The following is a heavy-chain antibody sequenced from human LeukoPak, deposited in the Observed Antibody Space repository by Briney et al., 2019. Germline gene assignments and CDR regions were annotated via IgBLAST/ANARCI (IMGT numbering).Heavy chain of an antibody. CDR1: GFTFSSYG. D-gene: IGHD3-22*01. CDR3: ARIDKSNGYYGLFDY. Sequence: PGRSLRLSCAASGFTFSSYGMHWVRQAPGKGLEWVAVISYDGSNKYYADSVKGRFTISRDNSKNTLYVQMNSLRAEDTAVYYCARIDKSNGYYGLFDYWGQGILVTVSS. V-gene: IGHV3-30*03. CDR2: ISYDGSNK. J-gene: IGHJ4*02.